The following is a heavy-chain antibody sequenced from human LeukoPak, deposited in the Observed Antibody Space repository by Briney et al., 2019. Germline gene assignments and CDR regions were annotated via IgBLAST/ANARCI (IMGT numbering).Heavy chain of an antibody. V-gene: IGHV1-3*01. CDR3: VRDGYSHGHAEGVDS. CDR2: INVANGNA. Sequence: ASVKVSCKASGYTFTNYAIHWMRLAPGQRLEWMGWINVANGNAKYSQKFQGRVTITRDTSASTAYMALSSLRSEDTAVYYCVRDGYSHGHAEGVDSWGQGTPVTVSS. CDR1: GYTFTNYA. J-gene: IGHJ5*01. D-gene: IGHD5-18*01.